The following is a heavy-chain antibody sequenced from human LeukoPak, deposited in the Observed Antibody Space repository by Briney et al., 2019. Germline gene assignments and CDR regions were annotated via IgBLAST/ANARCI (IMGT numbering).Heavy chain of an antibody. CDR3: ARLPVAAQRPGYYYYMDV. J-gene: IGHJ6*03. Sequence: SETLSLTCSVSGASISGYYWSWIRQPPGKGLEWIGEINHSGSTNYNPSLKSRVTISVDTSKNQFSLKLSSVTAADTAVYYCARLPVAAQRPGYYYYMDVWGKGTTVTVSS. V-gene: IGHV4-34*01. D-gene: IGHD6-13*01. CDR1: GASISGYY. CDR2: INHSGST.